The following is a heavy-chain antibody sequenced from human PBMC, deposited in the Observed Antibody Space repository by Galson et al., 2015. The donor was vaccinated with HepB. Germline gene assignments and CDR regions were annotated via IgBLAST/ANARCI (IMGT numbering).Heavy chain of an antibody. D-gene: IGHD6-13*01. Sequence: CAISGDSVSSNSAAWNWIRQSPSRGLKWLGRTYYRSKWYNDYAVSVKSRITINPDTSKNQFSLQLNSVTPEDTAVYYCARSSAAARDYYYYYGMDVWGQGTTVTVSS. CDR1: GDSVSSNSAA. CDR3: ARSSAAARDYYYYYGMDV. J-gene: IGHJ6*02. CDR2: TYYRSKWYN. V-gene: IGHV6-1*01.